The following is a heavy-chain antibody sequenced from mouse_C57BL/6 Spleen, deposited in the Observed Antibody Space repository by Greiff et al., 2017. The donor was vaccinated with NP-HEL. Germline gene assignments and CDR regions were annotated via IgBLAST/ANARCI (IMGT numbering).Heavy chain of an antibody. CDR1: GYTFTDYY. Sequence: EVQLQQSGPVLVKPGASVKMSCKASGYTFTDYYLNWVKQSHGKSLEWIGVINPYNGGTSYNQKFQVKATLTVDKSSSTAYMELNSLTSEDSAVYYCARTHDGYLDYWGQGTTLTVSS. J-gene: IGHJ2*01. D-gene: IGHD2-3*01. CDR3: ARTHDGYLDY. V-gene: IGHV1-19*01. CDR2: INPYNGGT.